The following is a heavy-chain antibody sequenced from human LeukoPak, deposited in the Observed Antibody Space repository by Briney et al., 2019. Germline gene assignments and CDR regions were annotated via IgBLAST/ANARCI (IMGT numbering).Heavy chain of an antibody. Sequence: ASVKVSCKASGYTLTSYDINWVRQATGQGLEWMGWMNPNSGNTGYAQKFQGRVTMTRNTSISTAYMELSSLRSEDTAVYYCARELAADFHFDYWGQGTLVTVSS. CDR2: MNPNSGNT. V-gene: IGHV1-8*01. D-gene: IGHD1-1*01. CDR1: GYTLTSYD. J-gene: IGHJ4*02. CDR3: ARELAADFHFDY.